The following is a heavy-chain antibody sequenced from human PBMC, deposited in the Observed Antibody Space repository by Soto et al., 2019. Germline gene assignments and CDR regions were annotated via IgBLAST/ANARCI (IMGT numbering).Heavy chain of an antibody. J-gene: IGHJ4*02. CDR2: INHSGST. CDR1: GGSFSGYC. CDR3: ARTVWSGYYPD. Sequence: PSETLSLTCAVYGGSFSGYCWSWIRQPPGKGLEWIGEINHSGSTNYNPSLKSRVTISVDTSKNQFSLKLSSVTAADTAVYYCARTVWSGYYPDWGQGTLVTVSS. D-gene: IGHD3-3*01. V-gene: IGHV4-34*01.